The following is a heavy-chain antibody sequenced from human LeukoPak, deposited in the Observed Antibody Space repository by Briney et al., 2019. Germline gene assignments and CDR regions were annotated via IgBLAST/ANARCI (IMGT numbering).Heavy chain of an antibody. V-gene: IGHV4-39*01. CDR1: GGSISSSNYY. CDR2: MSYTGTT. D-gene: IGHD3-10*01. J-gene: IGHJ4*02. Sequence: PSETLSLSCTVSGGSISSSNYYWGWIRQPRGKGLEWIGSMSYTGTTYYKPSLKSRITISEATYKKQFSLKLSSVTAADTAVYYCARIGRGTYYTHFDYWGQGTLVTVSS. CDR3: ARIGRGTYYTHFDY.